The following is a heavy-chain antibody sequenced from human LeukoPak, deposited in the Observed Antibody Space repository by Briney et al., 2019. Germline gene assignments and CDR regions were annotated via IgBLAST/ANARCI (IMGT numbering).Heavy chain of an antibody. CDR3: AIQNWNDGFEF. CDR2: ISVTSSCI. CDR1: GFTFSLYT. J-gene: IGHJ4*02. D-gene: IGHD1-1*01. V-gene: IGHV3-21*01. Sequence: GGSLRLSCAASGFTFSLYTMNWVRQAPGKGLEWVSSISVTSSCIFYTDSVRGRFAISRDNAKNLLSLQMNNLRAEDTAVYFCAIQNWNDGFEFWGQGTLVIVSS.